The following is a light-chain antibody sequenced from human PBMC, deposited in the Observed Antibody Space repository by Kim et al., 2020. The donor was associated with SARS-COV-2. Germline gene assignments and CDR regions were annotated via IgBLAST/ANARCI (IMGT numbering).Light chain of an antibody. J-gene: IGLJ2*01. CDR1: RLEDKY. CDR3: QAWDRSTVV. Sequence: SYELTQPPSVSVSPGQTASITCSGHRLEDKYPCWYQQKPGQSPVLVIYEDGKRPSGIPERFSASNSGNTATLTISGTQAMDEADYYCQAWDRSTVVFGGGTQLTVL. CDR2: EDG. V-gene: IGLV3-1*01.